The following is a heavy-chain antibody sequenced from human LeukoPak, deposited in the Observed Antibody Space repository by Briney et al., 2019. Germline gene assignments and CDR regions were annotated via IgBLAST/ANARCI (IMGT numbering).Heavy chain of an antibody. CDR3: AREGGFCFGDTCRFFDF. J-gene: IGHJ4*02. CDR1: GFTFSTSS. Sequence: GGSLRLFCAASGFTFSTSSLNWVRQAPGKGLEWVSSISSSRSYIYYADSVKGRFTISRDNAKNSLYLQMNSLGAEDTAVYYCAREGGFCFGDTCRFFDFWGQGTLVTVSS. D-gene: IGHD2-15*01. CDR2: ISSSRSYI. V-gene: IGHV3-21*01.